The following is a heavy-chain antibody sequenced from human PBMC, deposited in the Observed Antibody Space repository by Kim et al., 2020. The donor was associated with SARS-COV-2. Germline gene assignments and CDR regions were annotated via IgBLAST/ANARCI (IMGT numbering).Heavy chain of an antibody. Sequence: GGSLRLSCAASGFTFSSYAMSWVRQAPGKGLEWVSVIYSGGSSTYYADSVKGRFTISRDNSKNTLYLQMNSLRAEDTAVYYCAKSSSWYGLDYWGQGTLVTVSS. D-gene: IGHD6-13*01. V-gene: IGHV3-23*03. CDR3: AKSSSWYGLDY. J-gene: IGHJ4*02. CDR2: IYSGGSST. CDR1: GFTFSSYA.